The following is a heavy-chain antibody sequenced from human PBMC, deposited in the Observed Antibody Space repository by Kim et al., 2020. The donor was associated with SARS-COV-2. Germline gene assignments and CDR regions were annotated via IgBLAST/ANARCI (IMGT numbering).Heavy chain of an antibody. D-gene: IGHD3-16*01. J-gene: IGHJ4*02. CDR3: ASVGGAAQGV. Sequence: GGSLRLSCAASEFILSRSNIIWVRQAPGKGLEYISFMFDGGNTYYADSVKGRFTFSRDNSENTVYLQMSSLRAEDTALYYCASVGGAAQGVWGQGTLVTVSS. V-gene: IGHV3-53*01. CDR2: MFDGGNT. CDR1: EFILSRSN.